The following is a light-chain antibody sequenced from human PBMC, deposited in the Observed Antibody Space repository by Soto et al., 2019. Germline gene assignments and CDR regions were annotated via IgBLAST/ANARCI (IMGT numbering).Light chain of an antibody. V-gene: IGKV4-1*01. Sequence: DIVMTQSPDSLAVSLGERATINCKSSQTVLDSFNNKDYLTWYQQKPGQPPKLLIYWAYTREFGVPDRFSGSGSGTDFTLTISSLQAEDVAVYYCQQYYSTPRTFGHGTKVEIK. CDR1: QTVLDSFNNKDY. J-gene: IGKJ1*01. CDR3: QQYYSTPRT. CDR2: WAY.